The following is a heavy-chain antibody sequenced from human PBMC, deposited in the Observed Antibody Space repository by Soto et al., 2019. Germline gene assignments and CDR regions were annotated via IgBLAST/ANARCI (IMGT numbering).Heavy chain of an antibody. J-gene: IGHJ4*02. D-gene: IGHD5-12*01. Sequence: GGSLRLSCAASGFTFSSYAMHWVRQAPGKGLEWVAVISYDGSNKYYADSVKGRFTISRDNSKNTLYLQMNSLRAEDTAVYYCARDQTRYSGYDSGFDYWGQGTLVTVSS. CDR1: GFTFSSYA. CDR2: ISYDGSNK. CDR3: ARDQTRYSGYDSGFDY. V-gene: IGHV3-30-3*01.